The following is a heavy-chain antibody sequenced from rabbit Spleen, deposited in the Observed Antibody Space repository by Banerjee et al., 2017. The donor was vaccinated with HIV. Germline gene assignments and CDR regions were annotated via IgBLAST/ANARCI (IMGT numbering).Heavy chain of an antibody. V-gene: IGHV1S45*01. CDR1: GFSFSSGYD. Sequence: QEQLVESGGGLVQPGASLTLICTASGFSFSSGYDMSWVRQAPGKGLEWIGFIYTGNGKNYYASWAKGRFTISKTSSTTVTQQVTSLTAADTATYFCTRDDGSGHYIDGYFNLWGPGTLVTVS. D-gene: IGHD1-1*01. CDR2: IYTGNGKN. CDR3: TRDDGSGHYIDGYFNL. J-gene: IGHJ4*01.